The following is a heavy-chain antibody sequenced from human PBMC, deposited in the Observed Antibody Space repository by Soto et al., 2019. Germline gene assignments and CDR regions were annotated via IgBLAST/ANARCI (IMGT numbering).Heavy chain of an antibody. CDR1: GFSFSTYA. V-gene: IGHV3-33*01. J-gene: IGHJ6*02. Sequence: GGSLRLSCAVSGFSFSTYAMHWVRQAPGKGLEWLAIIWFDGVKEYYAESVRGRFTISIDNSKNTVFLQMDTVGAEDSALYYCTRATFDVWGQGTTVTVSS. CDR2: IWFDGVKE. CDR3: TRATFDV.